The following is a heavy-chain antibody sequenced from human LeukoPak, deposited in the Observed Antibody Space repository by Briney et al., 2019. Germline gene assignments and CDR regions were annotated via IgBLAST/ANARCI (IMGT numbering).Heavy chain of an antibody. CDR1: GFTVSDNY. D-gene: IGHD2-2*01. CDR3: ATAHQFSFQA. Sequence: GGSLRLSCAASGFTVSDNYMSWVRQAPGKGLEWVSLIWASGSTYYADSVKGRFTISRDNSENTLYLQMNSLGVEDTALYYCATAHQFSFQAWGQGTLVTVSS. V-gene: IGHV3-53*01. CDR2: IWASGST. J-gene: IGHJ1*01.